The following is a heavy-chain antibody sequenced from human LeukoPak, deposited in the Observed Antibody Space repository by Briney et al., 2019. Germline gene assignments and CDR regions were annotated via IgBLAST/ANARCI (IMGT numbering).Heavy chain of an antibody. V-gene: IGHV3-64D*06. CDR1: GFTFSSYA. J-gene: IGHJ4*02. D-gene: IGHD2-15*01. CDR3: VKDQTTLGFDY. Sequence: GGSLRLSCSASGFTFSSYAMHWVRQAPGKGLEYVSAISSNGGSTYYADSVKGRFTISSDNSKNTLYLQMSSLRAEDTAVYYCVKDQTTLGFDYWGQGTLVTVSS. CDR2: ISSNGGST.